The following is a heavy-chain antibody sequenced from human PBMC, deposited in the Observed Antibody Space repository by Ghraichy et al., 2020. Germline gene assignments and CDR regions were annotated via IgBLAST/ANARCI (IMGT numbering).Heavy chain of an antibody. D-gene: IGHD6-19*01. Sequence: GGSLRLSCTASGFTFGDYAMSWFRQAPGKGLEWVGFIRSKAYGGTTEYAASVKGRFTISRDDSKSIAYLQMNSLKTEDTAVYYCTRDHRWLGTHPYDYWGQGTLVTVSS. CDR3: TRDHRWLGTHPYDY. J-gene: IGHJ4*02. CDR2: IRSKAYGGTT. CDR1: GFTFGDYA. V-gene: IGHV3-49*03.